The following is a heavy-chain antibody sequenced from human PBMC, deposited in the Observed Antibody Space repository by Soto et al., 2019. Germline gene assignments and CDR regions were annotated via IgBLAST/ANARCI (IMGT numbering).Heavy chain of an antibody. CDR1: GGSISSYY. CDR2: MNYSGST. CDR3: ASSLERIAAAGKDGADY. V-gene: IGHV4-59*12. J-gene: IGHJ4*02. D-gene: IGHD6-13*01. Sequence: SETLALTCTVSGGSISSYYWSWIRQPPGKGLEWIGYMNYSGSTNYNPSLKSRVTISVDTSKNQFSLKLSSVTAADTAVYYCASSLERIAAAGKDGADYWGQGTLVTVSS.